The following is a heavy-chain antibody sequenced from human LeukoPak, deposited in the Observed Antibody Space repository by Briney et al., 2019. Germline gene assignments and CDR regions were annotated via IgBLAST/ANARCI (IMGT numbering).Heavy chain of an antibody. CDR3: ARLSTGPYGLGAFDI. CDR1: GGSISSYY. V-gene: IGHV4-59*08. Sequence: SETLSLTCTVSGGSISSYYWSWIRQPPGKGLEGIGNIYKSGSTNYNPSLKSRVTMSVDTSKNQFSLRLNSVTAADTAVYYCARLSTGPYGLGAFDIWGQGTMVTVSS. J-gene: IGHJ3*02. CDR2: IYKSGST. D-gene: IGHD1-1*01.